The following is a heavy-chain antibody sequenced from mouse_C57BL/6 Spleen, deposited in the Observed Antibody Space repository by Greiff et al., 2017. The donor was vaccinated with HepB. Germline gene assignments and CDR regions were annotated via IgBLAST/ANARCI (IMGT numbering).Heavy chain of an antibody. Sequence: VQLQQSGAELVRPGASVTLSCKASGYTFTDYEMHWVKQTPVHGLEWIGAIDPETGGTAYNQKFKGKAILTADKSSSTAYMELRSLTSEDSAVYYCTRWGDGSPFAYWGQGTLVTVSA. J-gene: IGHJ3*01. D-gene: IGHD2-3*01. CDR1: GYTFTDYE. V-gene: IGHV1-15*01. CDR3: TRWGDGSPFAY. CDR2: IDPETGGT.